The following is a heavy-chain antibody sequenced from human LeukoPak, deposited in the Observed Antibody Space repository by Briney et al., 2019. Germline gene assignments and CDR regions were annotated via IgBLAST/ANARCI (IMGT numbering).Heavy chain of an antibody. CDR1: GFAFSSDA. J-gene: IGHJ6*02. CDR2: IWYDGSNK. Sequence: GGSLRLSCAASGFAFSSDAMHWVRQAPGKGLEWVTVIWYDGSNKYYADSVRGRFTISRDNSKNTLSVQMNSLRAEDTAVYYCAREGGGYSYGYGMDVWGQGTTVTVSS. CDR3: AREGGGYSYGYGMDV. D-gene: IGHD5-18*01. V-gene: IGHV3-33*08.